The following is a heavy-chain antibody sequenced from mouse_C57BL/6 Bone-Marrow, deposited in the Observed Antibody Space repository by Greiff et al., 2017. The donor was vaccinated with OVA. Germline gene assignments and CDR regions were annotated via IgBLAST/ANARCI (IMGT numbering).Heavy chain of an antibody. D-gene: IGHD2-2*01. CDR1: GFNIKDDY. V-gene: IGHV14-4*01. CDR2: IDPENGDT. CDR3: TTGLGYYFDY. Sequence: VQLQQSGAELVRPGASVKLSCTASGFNIKDDYMHWVKLRPEQGLEWIGWIDPENGDTEYASKFQGKATITADTSSNTAYLQLSSLTSEDTAVYYCTTGLGYYFDYWGQGTTLTVSS. J-gene: IGHJ2*01.